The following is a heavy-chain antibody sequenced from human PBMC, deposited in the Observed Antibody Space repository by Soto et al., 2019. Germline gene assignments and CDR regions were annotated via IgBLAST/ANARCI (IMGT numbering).Heavy chain of an antibody. CDR3: AKGGPMVRGPRGYFDY. CDR2: ISYDGSNK. V-gene: IGHV3-30*18. Sequence: QVQLVESGGGVVQPGRSLRLSCAASGFTFSSYGRHWVRQAPGKGLEWVAVISYDGSNKYYADSVKGRFTISRDNSKNTLYLQMNSLRAEDTAVYYCAKGGPMVRGPRGYFDYWGQGTRVTVSS. CDR1: GFTFSSYG. J-gene: IGHJ4*02. D-gene: IGHD3-10*01.